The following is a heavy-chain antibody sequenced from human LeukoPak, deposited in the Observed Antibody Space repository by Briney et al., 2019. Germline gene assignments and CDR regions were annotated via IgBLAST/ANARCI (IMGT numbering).Heavy chain of an antibody. V-gene: IGHV4-59*08. Sequence: PSETLSLTCIVSGGSVSSYYWSWIRQPPGKGLEWIAYIYYSGSTNYNPSLKSRVTISVDMSKNQFSLKLSSVTAADTAVYYCARPYSSSSHGSFDIWGQGTMVTVSS. D-gene: IGHD6-13*01. CDR3: ARPYSSSSHGSFDI. CDR2: IYYSGST. CDR1: GGSVSSYY. J-gene: IGHJ3*02.